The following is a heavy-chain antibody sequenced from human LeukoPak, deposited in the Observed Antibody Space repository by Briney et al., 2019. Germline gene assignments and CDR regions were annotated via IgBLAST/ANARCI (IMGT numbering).Heavy chain of an antibody. V-gene: IGHV1-46*01. D-gene: IGHD5-12*01. J-gene: IGHJ4*02. CDR1: GYTFTSYY. Sequence: ASVKVSCKASGYTFTSYYMHWVRQAPGQGLEWMGIINPSGGSTSYAQKFQGRVTMTRDTSTSTVYMELSSLRSEDTAVYYCARGWVGTYQYSGYGAGGYWGQGTLVTVSS. CDR3: ARGWVGTYQYSGYGAGGY. CDR2: INPSGGST.